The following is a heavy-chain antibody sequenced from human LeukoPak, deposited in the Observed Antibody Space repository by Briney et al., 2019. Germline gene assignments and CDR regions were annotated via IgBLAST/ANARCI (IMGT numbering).Heavy chain of an antibody. CDR1: GGSISSSSYY. CDR3: ARKGGYDILTGYYAFDI. CDR2: IYYSGST. Sequence: PSETLSLTCTVSGGSISSSSYYWGWIRQPPGKGLEWIGSIYYSGSTYYNPSLKSRVTISVDTSKNQFSLKLSSVTAADTAVYYCARKGGYDILTGYYAFDIWGQGTMVTVSA. J-gene: IGHJ3*02. D-gene: IGHD3-9*01. V-gene: IGHV4-39*07.